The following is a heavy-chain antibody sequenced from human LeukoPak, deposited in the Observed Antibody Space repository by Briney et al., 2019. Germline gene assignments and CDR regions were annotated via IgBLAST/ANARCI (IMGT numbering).Heavy chain of an antibody. J-gene: IGHJ3*02. CDR1: GGSISSGGYY. D-gene: IGHD3-9*01. Sequence: SETLSLTCTVSGGSISSGGYYWSWIPQHPGKGLEWIGYIYYSGSTDYNPSLKSRFTMSVDTSKNQFSLKLSSVTAADTAVYYCASADYDMAFDIWGQGTMVTVSS. CDR3: ASADYDMAFDI. V-gene: IGHV4-31*03. CDR2: IYYSGST.